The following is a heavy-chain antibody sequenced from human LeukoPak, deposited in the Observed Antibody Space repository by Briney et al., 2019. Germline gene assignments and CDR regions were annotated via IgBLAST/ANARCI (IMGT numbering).Heavy chain of an antibody. Sequence: GGSLRLSCAASGFTFSSYAMSWVRQAPGKGLEWVSAISGSGDSTYYADSVKGRFTISRDNSKNTLYLQMNSLRAEDTAVYYCAKAPNYDILTGHAYGIDVWGQGTTVTVSS. V-gene: IGHV3-23*01. CDR1: GFTFSSYA. D-gene: IGHD3-9*01. J-gene: IGHJ6*02. CDR2: ISGSGDST. CDR3: AKAPNYDILTGHAYGIDV.